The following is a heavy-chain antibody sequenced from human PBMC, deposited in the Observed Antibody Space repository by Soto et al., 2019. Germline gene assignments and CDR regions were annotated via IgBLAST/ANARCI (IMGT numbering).Heavy chain of an antibody. Sequence: SETLSLTCTVSGGSISSSSYYWGWIRQPPGKGLEWIGSIYYSGSTYYNPSLKSRVTISVDTSKNQFSLKLSSVTAADTAVYYCATGVAAEQFYDSSGYFSDDYWGQGTQVTVSS. V-gene: IGHV4-39*01. D-gene: IGHD3-22*01. J-gene: IGHJ4*02. CDR3: ATGVAAEQFYDSSGYFSDDY. CDR2: IYYSGST. CDR1: GGSISSSSYY.